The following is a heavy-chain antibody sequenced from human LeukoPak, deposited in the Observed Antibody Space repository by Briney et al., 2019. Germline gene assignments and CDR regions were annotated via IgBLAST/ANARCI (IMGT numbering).Heavy chain of an antibody. V-gene: IGHV3-23*01. D-gene: IGHD3-16*01. J-gene: IGHJ5*02. CDR2: IGGSGGST. CDR1: GFTFSSYA. CDR3: AKVTGGVTDH. Sequence: GGSLRLSCAASGFTFSSYAMSWVRQAPGKGLEWVSAIGGSGGSTYYADSVKGRFTISRDNSKNTLYLQMNSLRAEDTAVYSCAKVTGGVTDHWGQGTLVTVSS.